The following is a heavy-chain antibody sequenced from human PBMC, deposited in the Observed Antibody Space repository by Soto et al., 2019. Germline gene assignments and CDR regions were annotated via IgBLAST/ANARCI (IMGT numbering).Heavy chain of an antibody. J-gene: IGHJ4*02. V-gene: IGHV3-33*06. CDR3: AKEFWSGPFDY. Sequence: QVQLVESGGGVVQPGRSLRLSCAASGFTFSSYGMHWVRQAPGKGLEWVAVMWNGGSNKYYADSVKGRFTISRDNSENTVYLQMNSLRAEDTAVYYCAKEFWSGPFDYWGQGTLVTVSS. CDR1: GFTFSSYG. CDR2: MWNGGSNK. D-gene: IGHD3-3*01.